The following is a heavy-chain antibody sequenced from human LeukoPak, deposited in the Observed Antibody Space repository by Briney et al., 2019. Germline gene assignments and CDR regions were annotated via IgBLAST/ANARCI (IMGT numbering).Heavy chain of an antibody. Sequence: GASVKVSCKASGYTFSTYGINWVRQAPGQGLEWMGWISTYNGNTNYAQKLQGRVTMTTDTSTSTAYMELRSLRSDDTAVYYCARGTRHLYSSSWYVLPFDYWGQGTLVTVSS. V-gene: IGHV1-18*01. D-gene: IGHD6-13*01. CDR3: ARGTRHLYSSSWYVLPFDY. CDR1: GYTFSTYG. CDR2: ISTYNGNT. J-gene: IGHJ4*02.